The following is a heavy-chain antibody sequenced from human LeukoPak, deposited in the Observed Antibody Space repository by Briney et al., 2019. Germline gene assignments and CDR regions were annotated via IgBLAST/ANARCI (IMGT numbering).Heavy chain of an antibody. D-gene: IGHD3-10*01. CDR1: GGSFSGYY. CDR3: ARCPRFGDRRGYYYYYYMDV. J-gene: IGHJ6*03. CDR2: INHSGST. V-gene: IGHV4-34*01. Sequence: PSETLSLTCAVYGGSFSGYYWSWIRQPPGKGLEWIGEINHSGSTNYNPSLKSRVTISVDTSKNQFSLKLSYVTAADTAVYYCARCPRFGDRRGYYYYYYMDVWGKGTTVTISS.